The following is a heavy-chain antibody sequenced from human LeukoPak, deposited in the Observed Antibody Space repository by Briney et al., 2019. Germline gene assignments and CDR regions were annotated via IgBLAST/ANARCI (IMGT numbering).Heavy chain of an antibody. Sequence: GGSLRLSCAASGFTVSSNYMSWVRQAPGKGLEWVSVIYSGGSTYYADSVKGRFTISRDNSKNTLYLQMNSLRAEDTAVYYCARGPRSSREDYWGQGTLVTVSS. CDR3: ARGPRSSREDY. CDR2: IYSGGST. J-gene: IGHJ4*02. D-gene: IGHD6-13*01. V-gene: IGHV3-53*05. CDR1: GFTVSSNY.